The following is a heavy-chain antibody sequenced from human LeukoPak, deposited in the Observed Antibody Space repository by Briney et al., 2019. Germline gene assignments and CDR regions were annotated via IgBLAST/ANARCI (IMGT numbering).Heavy chain of an antibody. V-gene: IGHV3-48*02. CDR1: GFTFSSYS. CDR3: AKGSYDSSGYDYYGMDV. D-gene: IGHD3-22*01. J-gene: IGHJ6*02. CDR2: ISSSSSTI. Sequence: GGSLRLSCAASGFTFSSYSMTWVRQAPGKGLEWVSYISSSSSTIYYADSVKGRFTISRDNAKNSLYLQMNSLRDEDTAVYYCAKGSYDSSGYDYYGMDVWGQGTTVTVSS.